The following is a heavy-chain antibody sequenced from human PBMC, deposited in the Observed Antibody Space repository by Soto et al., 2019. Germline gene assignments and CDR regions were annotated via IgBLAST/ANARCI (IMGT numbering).Heavy chain of an antibody. CDR3: ARGSTGDDFDY. J-gene: IGHJ4*02. CDR2: IYYGGST. D-gene: IGHD7-27*01. Sequence: PSETLSLTCTVSGGSVRNTKWWSWVRQPPGKGLEWIGDIYYGGSTYYNPSLKSRVTISVDKSKNQFSLKLISVIAADTAVYYCARGSTGDDFDYWGQGTLVTVSS. V-gene: IGHV4-4*02. CDR1: GGSVRNTKW.